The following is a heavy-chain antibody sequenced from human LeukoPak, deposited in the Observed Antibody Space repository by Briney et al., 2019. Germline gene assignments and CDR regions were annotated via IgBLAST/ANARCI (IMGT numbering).Heavy chain of an antibody. CDR2: IYYSGST. D-gene: IGHD5-24*01. Sequence: NPSETLSLTCTVSGGSISSYYWSWIRQPPGKGLEWIGYIYYSGSTNYNPSLKSRVTISVDTSKNQFSLKLSSVTAADTAVYYCARESWLHSFFDYWGQGTLVTVSS. CDR1: GGSISSYY. J-gene: IGHJ4*02. CDR3: ARESWLHSFFDY. V-gene: IGHV4-59*01.